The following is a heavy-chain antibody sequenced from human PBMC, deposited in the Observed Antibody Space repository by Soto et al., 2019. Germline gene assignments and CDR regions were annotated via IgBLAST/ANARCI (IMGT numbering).Heavy chain of an antibody. CDR3: ARVIPGVEAWFAP. CDR1: GYTFTNFG. V-gene: IGHV1-18*01. CDR2: ISAYTDTP. J-gene: IGHJ5*02. Sequence: ASVKVSCKASGYTFTNFGVTWVRRAPGQGLEWMGWISAYTDTPNYAQKFQGRVTMTIDTSTSTAYMDLRSLTSDDTAVYYCARVIPGVEAWFAPGGRETLVPVPS. D-gene: IGHD2-2*02.